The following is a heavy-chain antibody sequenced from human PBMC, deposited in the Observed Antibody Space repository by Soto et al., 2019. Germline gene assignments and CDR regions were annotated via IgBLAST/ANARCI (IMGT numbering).Heavy chain of an antibody. CDR1: DFTFSTYW. CDR3: ATDRWGGAFDI. V-gene: IGHV3-7*01. CDR2: IRQDGGET. D-gene: IGHD7-27*01. Sequence: QTGGSLRLSCAAPDFTFSTYWMAWLRQTPGKGLEFVANIRQDGGETNYVDSVKGRFTISRDNAKNSLYLQMNSLRAEDTAVYYCATDRWGGAFDIWGQGTVVTVSS. J-gene: IGHJ3*02.